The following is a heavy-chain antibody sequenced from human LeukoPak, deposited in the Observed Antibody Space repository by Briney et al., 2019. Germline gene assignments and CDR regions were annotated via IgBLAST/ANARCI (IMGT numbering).Heavy chain of an antibody. Sequence: SETLSFTGTVSSCTISSSIYYRGWTRQPLGKGLERIGSISYIGSIYDDPSLKSRVTISVDTSKNHFSLKLSSVTAADTALYYCARVSYYYDPDGFDIWGQGTMVTVSS. J-gene: IGHJ3*02. V-gene: IGHV4-39*07. CDR2: ISYIGSI. D-gene: IGHD3-22*01. CDR1: SCTISSSIYY. CDR3: ARVSYYYDPDGFDI.